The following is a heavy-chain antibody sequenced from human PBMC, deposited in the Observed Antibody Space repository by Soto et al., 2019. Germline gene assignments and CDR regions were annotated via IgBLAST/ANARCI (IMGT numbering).Heavy chain of an antibody. CDR1: GFTFGNYA. CDR3: PREGHGDWFDP. D-gene: IGHD3-10*01. J-gene: IGHJ5*02. CDR2: ISAGGATA. Sequence: EVQLLESGGGLVQPGGSLRLSCAASGFTFGNYAMSWVRQAPGKGLEWVSSISAGGATAYYADSVKGRLTISRDSSRDTLYLQMNSLRAEDTAVYYCPREGHGDWFDPWGQGTLVTVSS. V-gene: IGHV3-23*01.